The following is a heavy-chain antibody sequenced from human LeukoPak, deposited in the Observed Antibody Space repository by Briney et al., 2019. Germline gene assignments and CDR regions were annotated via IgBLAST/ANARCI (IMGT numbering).Heavy chain of an antibody. Sequence: GSLRLSFAASGFTFSTYAMHWVRQAPGKGLEWVAVISDFGTKKYYADSVKGRFTLSRDNSKNMLYLQMNSLRVEDTAVYYCARDQVGGAVDYWGQGTLVTVSS. CDR1: GFTFSTYA. CDR2: ISDFGTKK. J-gene: IGHJ4*02. CDR3: ARDQVGGAVDY. V-gene: IGHV3-30-3*01. D-gene: IGHD6-13*01.